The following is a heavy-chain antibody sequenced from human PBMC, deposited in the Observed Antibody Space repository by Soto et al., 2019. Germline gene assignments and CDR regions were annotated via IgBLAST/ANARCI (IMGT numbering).Heavy chain of an antibody. CDR2: IFHFGKA. J-gene: IGHJ4*02. CDR1: GASVNSVDFH. CDR3: ARFHDS. Sequence: PSVMLSLSCTVSGASVNSVDFHWSWIRQPPGKGLEWIGYIFHFGKANYNPSLKSRVTISIDTSKNQFSLNLSSVTAADTAMYYGARFHDSWGPGILVTVSS. V-gene: IGHV4-61*08.